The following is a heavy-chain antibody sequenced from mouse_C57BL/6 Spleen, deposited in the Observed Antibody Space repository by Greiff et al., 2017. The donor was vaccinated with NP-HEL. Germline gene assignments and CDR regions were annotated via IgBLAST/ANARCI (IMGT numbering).Heavy chain of an antibody. CDR1: GYAFSSYW. J-gene: IGHJ2*01. Sequence: QVQLKESGAELVKPGASVKISCKASGYAFSSYWMNWVKQRPGKGLEWIGQIYPGDGDTNYNGKFKGKATLTADKSSSTAYMQLSSLTSEDSAVYFCARGSFWDPYYFDYWGQGTTLTVSS. CDR3: ARGSFWDPYYFDY. V-gene: IGHV1-80*01. CDR2: IYPGDGDT. D-gene: IGHD4-1*01.